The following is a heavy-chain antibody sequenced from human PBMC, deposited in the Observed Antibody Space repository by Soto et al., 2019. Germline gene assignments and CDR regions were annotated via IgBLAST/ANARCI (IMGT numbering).Heavy chain of an antibody. CDR2: ISGSGGST. D-gene: IGHD6-13*01. V-gene: IGHV3-23*01. CDR3: ATPIRIAGFDY. CDR1: GFTFSNYS. J-gene: IGHJ4*02. Sequence: AGGSLRLSCAASGFTFSNYSMNWVRQAPGKGLEWVSAISGSGGSTYYADSVKGRFTISRDNSKNTLYLQMNSLRAEDTAVYYCATPIRIAGFDYWGQGTLVTVSS.